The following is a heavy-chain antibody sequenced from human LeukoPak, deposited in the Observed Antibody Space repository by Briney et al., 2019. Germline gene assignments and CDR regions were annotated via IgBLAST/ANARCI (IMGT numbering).Heavy chain of an antibody. CDR3: ARARSMVRGVPQGY. J-gene: IGHJ4*02. V-gene: IGHV3-21*01. Sequence: GGSLRLSCAASGFTFSSYSMNGVRQAPGKGLEWVSSISSSSSYIYYADSVKGRFTISRDNAKNSLYLQMNSLRAEDTAVYYCARARSMVRGVPQGYWGQGTLVTVSS. CDR1: GFTFSSYS. CDR2: ISSSSSYI. D-gene: IGHD3-10*01.